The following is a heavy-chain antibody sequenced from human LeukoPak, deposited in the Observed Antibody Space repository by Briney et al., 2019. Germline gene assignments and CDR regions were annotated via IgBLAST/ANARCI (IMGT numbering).Heavy chain of an antibody. CDR2: ISSNSSYI. J-gene: IGHJ6*02. CDR1: GFTFSSYS. Sequence: PGGSLRLSCAASGFTFSSYSMNWVRQAPGKGLEWVSSISSNSSYIYYADSVKGRFTISRDNAKNSLYLQMNSLRAEDTAVYYCARDNRLGETYYYYYYGMDVWGQGTTVTVSS. CDR3: ARDNRLGETYYYYYYGMDV. D-gene: IGHD3-16*02. V-gene: IGHV3-21*01.